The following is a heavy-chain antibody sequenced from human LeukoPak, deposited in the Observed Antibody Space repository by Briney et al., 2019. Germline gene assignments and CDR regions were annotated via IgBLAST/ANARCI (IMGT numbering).Heavy chain of an antibody. CDR3: AKVLGKYQLLYGFMDV. CDR1: GFTFSSYA. CDR2: ISYDGSNK. V-gene: IGHV3-30*14. Sequence: PGRSLRLSCAASGFTFSSYAMHWVRQAPGKGLEWVAVISYDGSNKYYADSVKGRFTISRDNSKNTVYLQMNSLRAEDTAVYYCAKVLGKYQLLYGFMDVWGKGTTVTVSS. D-gene: IGHD2-2*02. J-gene: IGHJ6*03.